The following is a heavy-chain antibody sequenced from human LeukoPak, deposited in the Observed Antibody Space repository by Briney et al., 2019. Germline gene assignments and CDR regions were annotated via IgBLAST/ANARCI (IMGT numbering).Heavy chain of an antibody. CDR1: GGSISSGGYY. CDR2: IYYSGST. J-gene: IGHJ5*02. Sequence: SQTLSLTCTVSGGSISSGGYYWSWIRQHPGKGLEWIGYIYYSGSTYYNPSLKSRVTISVDTSKNQFSLKLSSVTAADTAVYYCAGSSSWLFDPWGQGTLVTVSS. V-gene: IGHV4-31*03. D-gene: IGHD6-13*01. CDR3: AGSSSWLFDP.